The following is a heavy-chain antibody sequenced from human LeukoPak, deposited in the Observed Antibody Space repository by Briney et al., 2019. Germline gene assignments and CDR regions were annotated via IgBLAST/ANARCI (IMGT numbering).Heavy chain of an antibody. V-gene: IGHV3-23*01. D-gene: IGHD6-19*01. J-gene: IGHJ4*02. Sequence: GGSLRLSCAASGFTFSSYAMSWVRQAPGRGLEWVSAISGSGGSTYYADSVKGRFTISRDNSKNTLYLQMNSLRAEDTAVYYCAKARTRXXXSGWFFDYWGQGTLVTV. CDR3: AKARTRXXXSGWFFDY. CDR1: GFTFSSYA. CDR2: ISGSGGST.